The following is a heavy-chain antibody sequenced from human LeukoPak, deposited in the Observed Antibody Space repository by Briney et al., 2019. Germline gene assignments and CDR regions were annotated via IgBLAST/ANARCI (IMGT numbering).Heavy chain of an antibody. D-gene: IGHD1-26*01. V-gene: IGHV3-23*01. CDR1: GFTFSSYG. Sequence: GGSLRLSCAASGFTFSSYGMSWVRQAPGKGLEWVSVISVSGGSTYYADSVKGRFTISRDNPKNTLYLQMNSLRAEDTAVYYCAKDFFPVGATSEGPRYWGQGTLVTVSS. J-gene: IGHJ4*02. CDR2: ISVSGGST. CDR3: AKDFFPVGATSEGPRY.